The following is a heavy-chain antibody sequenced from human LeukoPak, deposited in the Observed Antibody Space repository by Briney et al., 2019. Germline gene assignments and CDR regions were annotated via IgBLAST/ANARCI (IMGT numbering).Heavy chain of an antibody. J-gene: IGHJ4*02. CDR2: IYSGGST. Sequence: GGSLRLSCAASGFIFSNYNMNWLRQAPGKGLEWVSVIYSGGSTYYADSVKGRFTISRDNSNNTLYLQMNSLRAEDTAVYYCARGEYQLPQGNWGQGTLVTVSS. D-gene: IGHD2-2*01. CDR3: ARGEYQLPQGN. V-gene: IGHV3-66*02. CDR1: GFIFSNYN.